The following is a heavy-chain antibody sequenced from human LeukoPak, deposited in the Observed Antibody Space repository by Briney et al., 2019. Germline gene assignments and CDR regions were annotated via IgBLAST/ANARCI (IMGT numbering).Heavy chain of an antibody. V-gene: IGHV3-30-3*01. CDR1: GFTFSSYA. CDR2: ISYDGSNK. D-gene: IGHD3-10*01. Sequence: GGSLRLSCAASGFTFSSYAMHWVRQAPGKGLEWVAVISYDGSNKYYADSVKGRFTISRDNSKNTLYLQMNSLRAEDTAVYYCASFTILDYWGQGTLVTVSS. J-gene: IGHJ4*02. CDR3: ASFTILDY.